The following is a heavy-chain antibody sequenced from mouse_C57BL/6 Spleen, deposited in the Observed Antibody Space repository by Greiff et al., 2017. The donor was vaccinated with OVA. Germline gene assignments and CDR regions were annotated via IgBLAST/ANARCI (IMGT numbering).Heavy chain of an antibody. J-gene: IGHJ4*01. V-gene: IGHV5-16*01. CDR3: ARDGGDYGAMDY. CDR1: GFTFSDYY. Sequence: EVHLVESEGGLVQPGSSMKLSCTASGFTFSDYYMAWVRQVPEKGLEWVANINYDGSSTYYLDSLKSRFIISRDNAKNILYLQMSSLKSEDTATYYCARDGGDYGAMDYWGQGTSVTVSS. CDR2: INYDGSST.